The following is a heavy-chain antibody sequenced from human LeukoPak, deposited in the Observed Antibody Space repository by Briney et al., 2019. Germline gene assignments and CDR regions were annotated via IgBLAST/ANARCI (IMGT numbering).Heavy chain of an antibody. CDR1: GGSISSGSYY. CDR2: IYTSGST. CDR3: ASYGSGKHY. V-gene: IGHV4-61*02. D-gene: IGHD3-10*01. J-gene: IGHJ4*02. Sequence: SQTLSLTCTVSGGSISSGSYYWSWIRQPAGKGLEWIGRIYTSGSTNYNPSLKSRATISVDTSKNQFSLKLSSVTAADTAVYYCASYGSGKHYWGQGTLVTVSS.